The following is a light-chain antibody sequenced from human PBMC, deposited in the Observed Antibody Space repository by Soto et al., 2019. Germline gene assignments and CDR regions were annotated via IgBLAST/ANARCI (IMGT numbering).Light chain of an antibody. V-gene: IGLV2-14*01. CDR1: SXDVGGFNY. CDR2: DVY. Sequence: QSVLTQPASVSGSPGQSITISCTGTSXDVGGFNYVSWYQQHPGKAPKLLIFDVYSRPSGISNRFSGSKSGNTASLTISGLQAEDEADYYCSSYTTSSSYVLGAGTKVTVL. CDR3: SSYTTSSSYV. J-gene: IGLJ1*01.